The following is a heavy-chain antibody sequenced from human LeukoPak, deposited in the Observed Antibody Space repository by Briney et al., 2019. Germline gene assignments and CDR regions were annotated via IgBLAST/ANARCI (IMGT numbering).Heavy chain of an antibody. D-gene: IGHD3-9*01. J-gene: IGHJ4*02. CDR1: GFTFSSYE. CDR2: ISSSSSNI. CDR3: ARDPGLYDILTGYSWYFDY. V-gene: IGHV3-48*01. Sequence: PGGSLRLSCAASGFTFSSYEMNWVRQAPGKGLEWVSYISSSSSNIYYADSVKGRFTISRDNAKNSLYLQMNSLRAEDTAVYYCARDPGLYDILTGYSWYFDYWGQGTLVTVSS.